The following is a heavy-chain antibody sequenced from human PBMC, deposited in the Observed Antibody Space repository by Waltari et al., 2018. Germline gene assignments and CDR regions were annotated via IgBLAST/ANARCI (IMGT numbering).Heavy chain of an antibody. Sequence: QVQLVQSGAEVKKPGASVKVSCKASGYTLHELHMPWVRQAPGKWLEWMGGFDPEDGETIYAQKFQGRVTMTEDTSTDTAYMELSSLRSEDTAVYYCATELAYRGYSYGDDAFDIWGQGTMVTVSS. D-gene: IGHD5-18*01. J-gene: IGHJ3*02. CDR2: FDPEDGET. CDR1: GYTLHELH. CDR3: ATELAYRGYSYGDDAFDI. V-gene: IGHV1-24*01.